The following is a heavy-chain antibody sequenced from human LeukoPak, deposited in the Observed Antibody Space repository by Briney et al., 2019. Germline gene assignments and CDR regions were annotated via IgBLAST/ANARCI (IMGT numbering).Heavy chain of an antibody. J-gene: IGHJ4*02. Sequence: PSGTLSLNCAVYGGSFSGYSWTWIRQPPGKGLEWIGEFNHSGSTNYNPSLKSRVTISVDTSKNQFSLKLSSVTAADTAVYYCARSGTTMVRGVMSFDYWGQGTLVTVSS. D-gene: IGHD3-10*01. CDR2: FNHSGST. CDR1: GGSFSGYS. CDR3: ARSGTTMVRGVMSFDY. V-gene: IGHV4-34*01.